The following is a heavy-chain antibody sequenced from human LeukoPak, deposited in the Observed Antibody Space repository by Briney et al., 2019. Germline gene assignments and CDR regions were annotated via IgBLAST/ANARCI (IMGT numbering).Heavy chain of an antibody. V-gene: IGHV4-34*01. CDR3: ARGSYDSSGYYPWYFDY. J-gene: IGHJ4*02. D-gene: IGHD3-22*01. CDR2: INHSGST. Sequence: SETLSLTCAVYGGSFSGYYWSWIRQPPGKGLEWIGEINHSGSTNYNPSLKSRVTIPVDTSKNQFSLKLSSVTAADTAVYYCARGSYDSSGYYPWYFDYWGQGTLVTVSS. CDR1: GGSFSGYY.